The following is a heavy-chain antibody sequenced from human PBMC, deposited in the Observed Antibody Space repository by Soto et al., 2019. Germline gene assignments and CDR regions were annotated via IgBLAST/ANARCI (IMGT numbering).Heavy chain of an antibody. CDR2: INTYNGNT. CDR1: GYSFTRYG. CDR3: AMVDVYVTPSPQDV. V-gene: IGHV1-18*01. Sequence: QVQLVQSGAEVKNPWASVKVSCKTSGYSFTRYGIGWAREAPGQGIEWMGWINTYNGNTNDAQNVQGRVTLTTDTSTSTAYMELRSLRSNDSAIYYCAMVDVYVTPSPQDVWGQGTTVIVSS. J-gene: IGHJ6*02. D-gene: IGHD3-16*01.